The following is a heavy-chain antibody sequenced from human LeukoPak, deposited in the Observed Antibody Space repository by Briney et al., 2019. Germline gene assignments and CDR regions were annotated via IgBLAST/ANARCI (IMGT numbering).Heavy chain of an antibody. J-gene: IGHJ4*02. CDR3: ARRYYYNLGSFPFDF. Sequence: SETLSLTCAVSGGPFSGYFWSWIRQSSGKGLEWIGEIHNSGTTNYNPSLDSRVTISEDTSKNQFYLNLSSVTAADTAVYYCARRYYYNLGSFPFDFWGQGTLVTVSS. D-gene: IGHD3-10*01. CDR2: IHNSGTT. CDR1: GGPFSGYF. V-gene: IGHV4-34*01.